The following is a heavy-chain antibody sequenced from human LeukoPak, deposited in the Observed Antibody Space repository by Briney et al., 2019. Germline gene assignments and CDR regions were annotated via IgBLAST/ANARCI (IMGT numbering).Heavy chain of an antibody. Sequence: SVKVSCKASGGTFSSYAISWVXXAPGXGLXXXXXXIPIFGTANYAQKFQXRVTITTDESTSTAYMELSSLRSEDTAVYYCASVVTTTISSTPFDYWGQGTLVTVSS. V-gene: IGHV1-69*05. CDR2: XIPIFGTA. D-gene: IGHD2/OR15-2a*01. J-gene: IGHJ4*02. CDR3: ASVVTTTISSTPFDY. CDR1: GGTFSSYA.